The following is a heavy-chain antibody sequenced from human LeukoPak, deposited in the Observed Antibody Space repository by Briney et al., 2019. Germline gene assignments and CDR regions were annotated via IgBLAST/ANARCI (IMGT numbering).Heavy chain of an antibody. CDR2: INWNGGST. CDR3: ARVPQGVAVAANGVYFDY. CDR1: GFTLDDYA. Sequence: GGSLRLSCAASGFTLDDYAMSWVRQAPGKGLEWVSGINWNGGSTGYADSVKGRFTISRDNAKKSLYLQMNSLRAEDTALYYCARVPQGVAVAANGVYFDYWGQGTLVTVSS. V-gene: IGHV3-20*04. D-gene: IGHD6-19*01. J-gene: IGHJ4*02.